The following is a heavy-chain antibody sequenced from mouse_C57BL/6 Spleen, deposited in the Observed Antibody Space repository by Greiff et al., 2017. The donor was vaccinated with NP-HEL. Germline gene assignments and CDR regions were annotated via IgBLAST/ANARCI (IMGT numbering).Heavy chain of an antibody. Sequence: QVHVKQPGAELVKPGASVKMSCKASGYTFTSYWITWVKQRPGQGLEWIGDIYPGSGSTNYNEKFKSKATLTVDTSSSTAYMQLSSLTSEDSAVYYCARRIYYGSSYDYWGQGTTLTVSS. D-gene: IGHD1-1*01. V-gene: IGHV1-55*01. CDR1: GYTFTSYW. J-gene: IGHJ2*01. CDR3: ARRIYYGSSYDY. CDR2: IYPGSGST.